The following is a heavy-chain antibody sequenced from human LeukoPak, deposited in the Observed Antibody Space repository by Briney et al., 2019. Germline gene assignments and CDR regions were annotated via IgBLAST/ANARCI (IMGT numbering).Heavy chain of an antibody. Sequence: GGSLRLSCAASGFTFSSYSMNWVRQAPGKGLEWVANIKQDGSEKYYVDSVKGRFTISGDNAKNSLYLQMNSLRAEDTAVYYCAKIPYYYYYYMDVWGKGTTVTISS. J-gene: IGHJ6*03. CDR3: AKIPYYYYYYMDV. V-gene: IGHV3-7*03. CDR1: GFTFSSYS. D-gene: IGHD2-21*01. CDR2: IKQDGSEK.